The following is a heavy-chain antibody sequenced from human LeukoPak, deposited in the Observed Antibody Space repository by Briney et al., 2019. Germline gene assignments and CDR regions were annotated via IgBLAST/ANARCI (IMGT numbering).Heavy chain of an antibody. D-gene: IGHD6-19*01. CDR3: ATSSGGWHGETDY. V-gene: IGHV1-46*01. Sequence: ASVKVSCKASGYTFTSYYMHWVRQAPGQGLEWMGIINPSGGSTSYAQKFQGRVTMTRDTSTSTVYMEPSSLRSEDTAVYYCATSSGGWHGETDYWGQGTLVTVSS. CDR2: INPSGGST. CDR1: GYTFTSYY. J-gene: IGHJ4*02.